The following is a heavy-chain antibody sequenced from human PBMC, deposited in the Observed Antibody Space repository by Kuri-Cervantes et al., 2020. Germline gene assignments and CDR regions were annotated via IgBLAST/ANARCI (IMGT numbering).Heavy chain of an antibody. CDR2: ISYDGSNK. CDR1: GFTFSSYA. V-gene: IGHV3-30-3*01. D-gene: IGHD4-17*01. J-gene: IGHJ3*02. CDR3: AREDTVTTGFAFDI. Sequence: GESLKISCAAYGFTFSSYAMHWVRQAPGKGLEWVAVISYDGSNKYYADSVKGRFTISRDNAKNSLYLQMNSLRAEDTAVYYCAREDTVTTGFAFDIWGQGTMVTVSS.